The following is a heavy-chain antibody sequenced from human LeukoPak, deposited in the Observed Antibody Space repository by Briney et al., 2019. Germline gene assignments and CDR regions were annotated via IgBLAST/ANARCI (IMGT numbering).Heavy chain of an antibody. J-gene: IGHJ6*02. CDR3: ARERDTSGYGFYYGMDV. CDR2: ISAYNGNT. Sequence: ASVKVSCKASGYTFTSYGISWVRQAPGQGLEWMGWISAYNGNTNYAQKLQGRVTMTTDTSTSTAYMELRSLRSDDTAAYYCARERDTSGYGFYYGMDVWGQGTTVTVSS. D-gene: IGHD3-22*01. CDR1: GYTFTSYG. V-gene: IGHV1-18*01.